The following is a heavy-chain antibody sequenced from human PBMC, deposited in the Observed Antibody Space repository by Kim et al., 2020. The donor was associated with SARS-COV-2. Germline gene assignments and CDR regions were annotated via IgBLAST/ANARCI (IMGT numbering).Heavy chain of an antibody. V-gene: IGHV3-53*04. J-gene: IGHJ5*02. Sequence: GRFTISRHNSKNTLYLQMNSLRAEDTAVYYCARLRITMVRGVIIPNWFDPWGQGTLVTVSS. D-gene: IGHD3-10*01. CDR3: ARLRITMVRGVIIPNWFDP.